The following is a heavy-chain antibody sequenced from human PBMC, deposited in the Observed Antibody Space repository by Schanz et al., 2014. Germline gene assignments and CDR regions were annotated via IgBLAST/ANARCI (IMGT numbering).Heavy chain of an antibody. D-gene: IGHD1-26*01. CDR1: GFTFTSYS. Sequence: QVQLVQSGGGVVQPGGSLRLSCAASGFTFTSYSMHWVRQAPGRGLEWVAFIRYDGSSKYYADSVKGRFTISRDNSKNSLYLQMNSLRTEDTALYYCAKDSRGSSFDMDVWGQGTTVTVSS. CDR3: AKDSRGSSFDMDV. J-gene: IGHJ6*02. CDR2: IRYDGSSK. V-gene: IGHV3-30*02.